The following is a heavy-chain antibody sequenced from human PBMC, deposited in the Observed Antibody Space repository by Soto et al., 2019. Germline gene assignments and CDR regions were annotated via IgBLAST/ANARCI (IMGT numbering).Heavy chain of an antibody. D-gene: IGHD6-19*01. J-gene: IGHJ1*01. CDR3: ARNSRSGWSAEYFQH. Sequence: QVPLVESGGGVVQPGRSLRLSCAASGFTFSSYGMHWVRQAPCKGLEWVAVIWYDGSNKYYADSVKGRFTISRDNSKNTLYLQINSLRAEDTAVYYCARNSRSGWSAEYFQHWGQGTLVTVSS. CDR1: GFTFSSYG. CDR2: IWYDGSNK. V-gene: IGHV3-33*01.